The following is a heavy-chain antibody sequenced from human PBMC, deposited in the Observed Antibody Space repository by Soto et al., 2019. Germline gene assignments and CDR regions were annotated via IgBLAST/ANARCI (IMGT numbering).Heavy chain of an antibody. CDR1: GFTFSSYG. CDR3: ARVGRYSYGFVYYYYGMDG. CDR2: IWYDGSNK. D-gene: IGHD5-18*01. J-gene: IGHJ6*02. Sequence: GGSLRLSCAASGFTFSSYGMHWVRQAPGKGLEWVAVIWYDGSNKYYADSVKGRFTISRDNSKNTLYLQMNSLRAEDTAVYYCARVGRYSYGFVYYYYGMDGWGQGTTVTVAS. V-gene: IGHV3-33*01.